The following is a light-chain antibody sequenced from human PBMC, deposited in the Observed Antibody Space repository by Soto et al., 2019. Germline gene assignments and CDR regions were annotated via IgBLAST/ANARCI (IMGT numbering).Light chain of an antibody. J-gene: IGLJ2*01. CDR2: DVN. Sequence: QSALTQPRPVSGSPGQSVTISCTGTSSDIGAYNFVSWYQHHPGKAPKLMIYDVNKWPSGVPDRFSGSKSGNTASLTISGLQAEDEADYYCSSYADSYTPVFGGGTKLTVL. CDR3: SSYADSYTPV. CDR1: SSDIGAYNF. V-gene: IGLV2-11*01.